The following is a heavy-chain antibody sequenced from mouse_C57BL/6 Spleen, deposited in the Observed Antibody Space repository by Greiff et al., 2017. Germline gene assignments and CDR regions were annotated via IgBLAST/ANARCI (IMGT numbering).Heavy chain of an antibody. D-gene: IGHD2-3*01. V-gene: IGHV1-39*01. J-gene: IGHJ4*01. CDR3: ARGGLYDDYYHYAMDY. CDR1: GYSFTDYN. CDR2: INPNYGTT. Sequence: VQLQQPGPELVKPGASVKLSCKASGYSFTDYNMNWVKQSNGKSLEWIGVINPNYGTTSYNQKFKGKATLTVDQSSSTAYMQLHSLTSEDSAVYYCARGGLYDDYYHYAMDYWGQGTSVTVSS.